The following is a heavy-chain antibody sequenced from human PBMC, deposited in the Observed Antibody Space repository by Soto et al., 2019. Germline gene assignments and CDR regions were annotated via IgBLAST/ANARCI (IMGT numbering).Heavy chain of an antibody. CDR2: ISIYNGDT. V-gene: IGHV1-18*01. D-gene: IGHD3-16*01. CDR1: GSTFIGYG. CDR3: ATDARDYCIGANSPYLDQ. Sequence: ASVEVSCKAAGSTFIGYGISWVRQAPGEGLEWMGWISIYNGDTNNAPNLQGRITMTTDTSTSTTYMELGSLTSDDTAVYYCATDARDYCIGANSPYLDQWGKGTLLTISS. J-gene: IGHJ4*02.